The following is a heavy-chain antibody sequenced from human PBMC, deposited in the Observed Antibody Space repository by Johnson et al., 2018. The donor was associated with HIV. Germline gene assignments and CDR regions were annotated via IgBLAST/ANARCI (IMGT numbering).Heavy chain of an antibody. V-gene: IGHV3-74*03. CDR3: ARLRDGYNFDAFDI. D-gene: IGHD5-24*01. CDR2: SRFDGDDT. J-gene: IGHJ3*02. Sequence: LVYVSGSRFDGDDTMYEDSVKGRFTISRDNARNTLYLQMNSLRADDTAVYYCARLRDGYNFDAFDIWGQGTMVTVSS.